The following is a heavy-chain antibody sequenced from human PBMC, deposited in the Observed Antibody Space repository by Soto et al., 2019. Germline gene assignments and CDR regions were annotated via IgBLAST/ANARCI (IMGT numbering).Heavy chain of an antibody. Sequence: GAALKISCEGSGYSFTSYWIGWVRQMPGKGLEWMGIIYPGDSDTRYSPSFQGQVTISADKSISTAYLQWSSLKASDTAMYYCARHNGATGYYYYGMDVWGQGTTVTVS. CDR2: IYPGDSDT. CDR1: GYSFTSYW. J-gene: IGHJ6*02. D-gene: IGHD4-17*01. CDR3: ARHNGATGYYYYGMDV. V-gene: IGHV5-51*01.